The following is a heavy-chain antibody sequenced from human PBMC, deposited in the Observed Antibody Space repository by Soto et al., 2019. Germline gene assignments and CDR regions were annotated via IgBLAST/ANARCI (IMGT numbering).Heavy chain of an antibody. CDR1: GGSINSGVYY. J-gene: IGHJ4*02. Sequence: QVQLQESGPGLVKPSQNLSLTCSVSGGSINSGVYYWTWIRQHPGRGLEWVGNIYYSGITSYNPSLKSRVTISIDTSKTHFSLKLSSVTAADTAVYYCARSSISKKIDYWGQGTLVTVSS. CDR2: IYYSGIT. V-gene: IGHV4-31*03. CDR3: ARSSISKKIDY. D-gene: IGHD2-2*01.